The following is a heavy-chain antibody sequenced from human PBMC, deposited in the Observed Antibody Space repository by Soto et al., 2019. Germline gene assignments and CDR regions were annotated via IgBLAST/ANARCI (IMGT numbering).Heavy chain of an antibody. CDR3: ARRRGYCSGGSCYNWFDP. CDR1: GGSISSYY. V-gene: IGHV4-59*01. CDR2: IYYSGST. D-gene: IGHD2-15*01. Sequence: PSETLSLTCTVSGGSISSYYWSWIRQPPGKGLEWIGYIYYSGSTNYNPSLKSRVTISVDTSKNQFSLRLSSVTAADTAVYYCARRRGYCSGGSCYNWFDPWGQGTLVTVSS. J-gene: IGHJ5*02.